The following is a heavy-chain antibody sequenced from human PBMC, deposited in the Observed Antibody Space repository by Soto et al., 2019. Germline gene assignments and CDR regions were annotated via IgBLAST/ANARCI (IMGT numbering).Heavy chain of an antibody. J-gene: IGHJ4*02. CDR2: ISAYNGNT. CDR1: GYTFTSDV. CDR3: ARDSGYGGNSGPAY. D-gene: IGHD5-12*01. Sequence: ASVKVSCKASGYTFTSDVINWVRQAPGEGLKWMGWISAYNGNTNFAQNQGRVTLTTDTSTSTAYMELRSLRSGDTAVYYCARDSGYGGNSGPAYWGQGTLVTVSS. V-gene: IGHV1-18*01.